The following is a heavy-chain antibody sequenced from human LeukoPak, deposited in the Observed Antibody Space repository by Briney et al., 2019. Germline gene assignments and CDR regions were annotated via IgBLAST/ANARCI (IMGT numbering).Heavy chain of an antibody. J-gene: IGHJ4*02. CDR3: ARHVTVRRSFDL. CDR1: GYSFTSYW. Sequence: GESLKISCEGFGYSFTSYWIAWVRRMPGEGLEWMGTINPGDSETRYSPSFQGQVTISVDKSINTAYLQWDSLKASDTAMYYCARHVTVRRSFDLWGQGTLVIVSS. V-gene: IGHV5-51*01. CDR2: INPGDSET. D-gene: IGHD2/OR15-2a*01.